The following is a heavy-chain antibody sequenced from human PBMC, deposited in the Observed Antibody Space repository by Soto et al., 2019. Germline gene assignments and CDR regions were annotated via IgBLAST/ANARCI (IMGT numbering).Heavy chain of an antibody. Sequence: PSETLSLTCTVSGGSISSGDYYWSWIRQPPGKGLEWIGYIYYSGSTYYNPSLKSRVTISVDTSKNQFSLKLSSVTAADTAVYYCARAPSSKLSYDYVWGSPYFDYRRQGTLGTFSS. CDR2: IYYSGST. J-gene: IGHJ4*02. D-gene: IGHD3-16*01. V-gene: IGHV4-30-4*01. CDR1: GGSISSGDYY. CDR3: ARAPSSKLSYDYVWGSPYFDY.